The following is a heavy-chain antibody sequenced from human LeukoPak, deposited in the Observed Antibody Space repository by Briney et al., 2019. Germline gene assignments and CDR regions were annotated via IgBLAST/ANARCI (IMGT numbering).Heavy chain of an antibody. D-gene: IGHD4-17*01. CDR3: AGAYDYGDAGLPRD. V-gene: IGHV3-48*02. Sequence: GGSLRLSCAASGFTFSSYSMNWVRQAPGKGLEWVSYISSSSSTIYYADSVKGRFTISRDNAKNSLYLQMNSLRDEDTAVYYCAGAYDYGDAGLPRDWGQGTLVTVSS. J-gene: IGHJ4*02. CDR1: GFTFSSYS. CDR2: ISSSSSTI.